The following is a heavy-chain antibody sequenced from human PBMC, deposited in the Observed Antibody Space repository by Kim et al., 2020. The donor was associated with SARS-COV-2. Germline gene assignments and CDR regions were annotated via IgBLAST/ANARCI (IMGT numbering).Heavy chain of an antibody. Sequence: ASVKVSCKASGYTFTSYGISWVRQAPGQGLEWMGWISAYNGNTNYAQKLQGRVTMTTDTSTSTAYMELRSLRSDDTAVYYCARDRKSSSWASGVDYWGQGTLVTVSS. J-gene: IGHJ4*02. D-gene: IGHD6-13*01. CDR3: ARDRKSSSWASGVDY. CDR2: ISAYNGNT. CDR1: GYTFTSYG. V-gene: IGHV1-18*01.